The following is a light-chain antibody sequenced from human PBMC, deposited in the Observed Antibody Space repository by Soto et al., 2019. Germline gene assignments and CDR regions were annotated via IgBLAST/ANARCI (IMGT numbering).Light chain of an antibody. CDR1: QSVSSY. CDR2: DAF. J-gene: IGKJ1*01. Sequence: EIVLTQSPATLSLSPGEKATLSCRASQSVSSYVVWYQQKPGQAPRLLISDAFSRAPGIPPRFSGSGSGTDFTLTISSLEPEDFAVYYCQQRSTWPWTFGQGTKVEVK. CDR3: QQRSTWPWT. V-gene: IGKV3-11*01.